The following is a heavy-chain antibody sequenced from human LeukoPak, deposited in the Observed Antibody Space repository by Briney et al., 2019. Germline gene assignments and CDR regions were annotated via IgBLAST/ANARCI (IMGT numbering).Heavy chain of an antibody. J-gene: IGHJ4*02. CDR3: VSFYETY. V-gene: IGHV3-30-3*01. CDR1: GFTFSSYA. D-gene: IGHD2/OR15-2a*01. Sequence: PGGSLRLSCAASGFTFSSYAMHWVRQAPGKGLEWVAVISYDGSNKYYAVSVKGRFTISRDNSKNTVYLQMNSLRAEDTAVYYCVSFYETYWGRGTLVTVSS. CDR2: ISYDGSNK.